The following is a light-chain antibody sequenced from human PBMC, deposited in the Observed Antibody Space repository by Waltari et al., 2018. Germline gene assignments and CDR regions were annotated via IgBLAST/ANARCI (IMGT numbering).Light chain of an antibody. CDR3: QQYERSPET. CDR2: GAS. V-gene: IGKV3-20*01. Sequence: EIVLTQSPGTLSLSPGERATLSCRASQSVSSGYLAWYQQKPGQAPRLLIYGASYRATGMPDRFSGSGYGTDFTLTISRLEPEDFAVYYCQQYERSPETFGQGTNVEIK. J-gene: IGKJ1*01. CDR1: QSVSSGY.